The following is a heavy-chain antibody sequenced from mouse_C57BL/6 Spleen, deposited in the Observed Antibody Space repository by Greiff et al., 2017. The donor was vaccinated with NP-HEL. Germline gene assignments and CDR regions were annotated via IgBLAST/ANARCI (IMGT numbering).Heavy chain of an antibody. V-gene: IGHV1-69*01. CDR3: ASSGIPPYYGSRGYFDV. D-gene: IGHD1-1*01. Sequence: QVQLQQSGAELVMPGASVKLSCKASGYTFTSYWMHWVKQRPGQGLEWIGEIDPSDSYTNYNQKFKGKSTLTVDKSSSTAYMQLSSLTSEDSAVYYCASSGIPPYYGSRGYFDVWGTGTTVTVSS. J-gene: IGHJ1*03. CDR1: GYTFTSYW. CDR2: IDPSDSYT.